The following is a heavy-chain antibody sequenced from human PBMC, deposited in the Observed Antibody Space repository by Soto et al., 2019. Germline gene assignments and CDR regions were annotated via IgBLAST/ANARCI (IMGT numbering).Heavy chain of an antibody. J-gene: IGHJ4*02. CDR2: IKHIVST. V-gene: IGHV4-34*01. D-gene: IGHD2-8*02. CDR1: GGSFSGYY. CDR3: ARDKITGLFDY. Sequence: SETLSLTCAVHGGSFSGYYWTWIRQPPGTGLEWIGEIKHIVSTNYNPSLKSRFTRSVDTSKNHFSLKLTSVTAADTVVYDCARDKITGLFDYWGQGTLVTVAS.